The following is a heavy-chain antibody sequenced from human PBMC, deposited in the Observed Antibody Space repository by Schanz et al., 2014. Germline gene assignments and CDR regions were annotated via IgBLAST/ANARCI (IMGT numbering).Heavy chain of an antibody. D-gene: IGHD6-13*01. CDR3: AREQIMAAAGLVDY. CDR2: ISGSGGST. J-gene: IGHJ4*01. CDR1: GFTFSSYA. V-gene: IGHV3-23*01. Sequence: EVQLLESGGGLVKPGGSLRLSCAASGFTFSSYAMSWVRQAPGKGLEWVSGISGSGGSTYYADSVKGRFTISRDNAKNSLYLQMNSLRAEDTAVYYCAREQIMAAAGLVDYWGRGTLVTVSS.